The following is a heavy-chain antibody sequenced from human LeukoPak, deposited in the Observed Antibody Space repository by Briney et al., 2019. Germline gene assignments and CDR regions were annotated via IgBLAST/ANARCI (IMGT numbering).Heavy chain of an antibody. J-gene: IGHJ5*02. CDR2: ISSSGSTI. CDR1: GFTFSSYS. Sequence: GGSLRLSCTASGFTFSSYSMNWVRQAPGKGLEWVSYISSSGSTIYYADSVKGRFTISRDNAKNSLYLQMNSLRAEDTAVYYCARGFRSSFRNWFDPWGQGTLVTVSS. V-gene: IGHV3-48*04. CDR3: ARGFRSSFRNWFDP. D-gene: IGHD6-6*01.